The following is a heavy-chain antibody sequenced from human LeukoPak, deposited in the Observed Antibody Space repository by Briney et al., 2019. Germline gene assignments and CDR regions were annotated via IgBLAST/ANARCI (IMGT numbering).Heavy chain of an antibody. CDR1: GGSISSYY. J-gene: IGHJ4*02. V-gene: IGHV4-59*08. CDR2: IFYTGST. Sequence: PSETLSLTCTVSGGSISSYYWSWIRQPPGKGLEWIGYIFYTGSTNYNPSLKSRVTISVDTSKNQFSLKLSSVTAADTAVYYCARAIEVGAMTPFDYWGQGTLVTVSS. D-gene: IGHD1-26*01. CDR3: ARAIEVGAMTPFDY.